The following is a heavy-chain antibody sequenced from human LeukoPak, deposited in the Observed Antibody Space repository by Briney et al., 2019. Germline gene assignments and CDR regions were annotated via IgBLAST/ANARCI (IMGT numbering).Heavy chain of an antibody. J-gene: IGHJ3*02. V-gene: IGHV4-4*07. Sequence: SETLSLTCTVSGGSISSYYWSWIRQPAGKGLEWIGRIYTSGSTNYNPSLKSRVTISVDTSKNQFSLKLSSVTAADTAVYYCARQMRYFDWEGAFDIWGQGTMVTVSS. CDR3: ARQMRYFDWEGAFDI. CDR2: IYTSGST. D-gene: IGHD3-9*01. CDR1: GGSISSYY.